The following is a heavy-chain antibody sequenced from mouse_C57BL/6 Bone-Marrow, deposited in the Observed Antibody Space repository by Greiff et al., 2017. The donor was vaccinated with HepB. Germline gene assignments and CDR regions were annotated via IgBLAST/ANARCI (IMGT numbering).Heavy chain of an antibody. J-gene: IGHJ1*03. D-gene: IGHD1-1*01. CDR1: GYTFTTYP. V-gene: IGHV1-47*01. Sequence: QVQLQQSGAELVKPGASVKMSCKASGYTFTTYPMEWMKQNHGKSLEWIGNFHPYNDDTKYNEKFKGKATLTVEKSSSTVYLELSRLTSDDSAVYYCARRKELLRYEYFDVWGTGTTVTVSS. CDR3: ARRKELLRYEYFDV. CDR2: FHPYNDDT.